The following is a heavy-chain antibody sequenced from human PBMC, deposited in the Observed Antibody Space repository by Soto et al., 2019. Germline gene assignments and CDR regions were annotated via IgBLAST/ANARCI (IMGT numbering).Heavy chain of an antibody. D-gene: IGHD3-22*01. Sequence: SETLSLTCTVSGGSISSSSYYWGWIRQPPGKGLEWIGSIYYSGSTYYNPSLKSRVTISVDTSKNQFSLKLSSVTAADTAVYYCATGANANYYDSSGPHDYWGQGTLVTVSS. CDR3: ATGANANYYDSSGPHDY. V-gene: IGHV4-39*01. CDR2: IYYSGST. CDR1: GGSISSSSYY. J-gene: IGHJ4*02.